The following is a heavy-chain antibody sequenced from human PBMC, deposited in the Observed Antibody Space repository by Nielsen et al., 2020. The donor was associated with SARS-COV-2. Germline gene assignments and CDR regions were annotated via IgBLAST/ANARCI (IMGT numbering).Heavy chain of an antibody. Sequence: GGSLRLSCAASGFTFSSYAMSWVRQAPGKGLEWVSAISGSGGSTYYADSVKGRFTISRDNSKNTLYLQMNSLRAEDTAVYYCAKDPPPRYDILTGYYTWNYFDYWGQGTLVTVSS. J-gene: IGHJ4*02. CDR2: ISGSGGST. CDR1: GFTFSSYA. D-gene: IGHD3-9*01. CDR3: AKDPPPRYDILTGYYTWNYFDY. V-gene: IGHV3-23*01.